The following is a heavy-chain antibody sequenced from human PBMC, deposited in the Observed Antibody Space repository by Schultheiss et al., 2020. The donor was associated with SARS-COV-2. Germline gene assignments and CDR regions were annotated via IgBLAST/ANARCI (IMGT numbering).Heavy chain of an antibody. CDR2: IYSGGST. Sequence: GGSLRLSCTASGFTFGDYAMSWFRQAPGKGLEWVSVIYSGGSTYYADSVKGRFTISRDNAKNSLYLQMNSLKTEDTAVYYCATTNSGNYLFDYWGQGTLVTVSS. CDR3: ATTNSGNYLFDY. V-gene: IGHV3-53*03. D-gene: IGHD1-26*01. CDR1: GFTFGDYA. J-gene: IGHJ4*02.